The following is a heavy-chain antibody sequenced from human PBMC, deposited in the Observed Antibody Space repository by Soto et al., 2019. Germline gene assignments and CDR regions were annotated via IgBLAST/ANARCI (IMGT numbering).Heavy chain of an antibody. J-gene: IGHJ5*02. Sequence: GGSLRLSCAASGFTVSSNYMSWVRQAPGKGLEWVSVIYSGGSTYYADSVKGRFTISRDNSKNTLYLQMNSLRAEDTAVYYCARAGNYDFWSGYYTDNWFDPWGQGTLVTVS. CDR3: ARAGNYDFWSGYYTDNWFDP. CDR2: IYSGGST. D-gene: IGHD3-3*01. CDR1: GFTVSSNY. V-gene: IGHV3-66*01.